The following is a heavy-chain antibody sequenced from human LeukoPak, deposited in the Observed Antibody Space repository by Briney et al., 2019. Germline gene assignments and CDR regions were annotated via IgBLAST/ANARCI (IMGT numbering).Heavy chain of an antibody. J-gene: IGHJ4*02. D-gene: IGHD1-14*01. V-gene: IGHV3-30*02. CDR2: IRYDESNK. CDR1: GFTFSSYG. Sequence: PGGSLRLSCAASGFTFSSYGIHWVRQAPGKGLEWVAFIRYDESNKYYADSVKGRFTISRDNSKNTLYLQMNSLRAEDTAVYYCAKGDKPGYWGQGTLITVSS. CDR3: AKGDKPGY.